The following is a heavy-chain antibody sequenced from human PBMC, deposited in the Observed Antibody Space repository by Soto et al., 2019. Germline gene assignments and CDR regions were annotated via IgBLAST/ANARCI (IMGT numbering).Heavy chain of an antibody. CDR2: IYLGGTT. CDR1: GYSITSRSF. CDR3: ARPRPNFGAVDS. J-gene: IGHJ4*02. V-gene: IGHV4-38-2*01. D-gene: IGHD3-10*01. Sequence: QVQLQESGPGLVKPSETLSLTCAVSGYSITSRSFWGWIRQPPGKGLEWIGSIYLGGTTYYDPSLKSRVTISVDTSMNEFSLRLTSVTAADTAVYYCARPRPNFGAVDSWGQGTLVTVST.